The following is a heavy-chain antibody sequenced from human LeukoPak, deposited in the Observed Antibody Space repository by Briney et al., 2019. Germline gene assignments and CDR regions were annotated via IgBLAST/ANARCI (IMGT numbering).Heavy chain of an antibody. CDR2: ISYTGSA. V-gene: IGHV4-59*08. CDR3: AGRVGDSAFDI. Sequence: PPETRSLICTVSGGSISSYYWSWIRQPPGKGLEWIGYISYTGSANYNPSLKSRVTISVDTSKNKFSLKLSSVTAADTAVYYCAGRVGDSAFDIWGPGTMVTVSS. J-gene: IGHJ3*02. D-gene: IGHD1-26*01. CDR1: GGSISSYY.